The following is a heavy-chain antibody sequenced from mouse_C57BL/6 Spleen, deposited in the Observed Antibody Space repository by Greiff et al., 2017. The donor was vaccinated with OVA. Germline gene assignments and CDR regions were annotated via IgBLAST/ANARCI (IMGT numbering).Heavy chain of an antibody. CDR1: GFTFSSYA. CDR3: TRPYDYDEGYYFAY. CDR2: ISSGGDYI. Sequence: EVKLMESGEGLVKPGGSLKLSCAASGFTFSSYAMSWVRQTPEKRLEWVAYISSGGDYIYYADTVKGRFTISRDNAWNTRYLQMSSMKSEDTAMYYCTRPYDYDEGYYFAYWGQGTTLTVSA. J-gene: IGHJ2*01. V-gene: IGHV5-9-1*02. D-gene: IGHD2-4*01.